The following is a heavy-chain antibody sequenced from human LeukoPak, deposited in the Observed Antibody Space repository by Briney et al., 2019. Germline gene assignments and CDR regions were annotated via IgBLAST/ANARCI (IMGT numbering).Heavy chain of an antibody. CDR3: ARLDYRGARWFDP. J-gene: IGHJ5*02. CDR1: VGSIFGYY. V-gene: IGHV4-59*01. CDR2: ISYSGST. D-gene: IGHD4-11*01. Sequence: SETLSLTCIVSVGSIFGYYWCWIWEPLGKGLWCSAYISYSGSTNYNPSLKSRVTISVDTYKKQCALKLSSVTAADAAVYYCARLDYRGARWFDPWGQGTLVAVSS.